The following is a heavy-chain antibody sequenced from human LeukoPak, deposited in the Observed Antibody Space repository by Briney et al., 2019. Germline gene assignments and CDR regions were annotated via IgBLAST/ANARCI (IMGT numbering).Heavy chain of an antibody. CDR1: GFTFSSYP. J-gene: IGHJ6*02. Sequence: RTGGSLRLSCAASGFTFSSYPMHWVRQAPRKGLEWVAVIWYDGSNKYYADSVKGRFTISRDNSKNTLYLQMNSLRAEDTAVYYCARMGVGGTIPDYYYGMDVWGQGTTVTVSS. D-gene: IGHD1-26*01. CDR3: ARMGVGGTIPDYYYGMDV. CDR2: IWYDGSNK. V-gene: IGHV3-33*08.